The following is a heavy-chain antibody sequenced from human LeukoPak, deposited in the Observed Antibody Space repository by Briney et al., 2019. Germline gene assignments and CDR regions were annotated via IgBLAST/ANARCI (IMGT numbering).Heavy chain of an antibody. V-gene: IGHV4-34*01. D-gene: IGHD3-22*01. CDR1: GGSFSGYY. CDR3: ARLPASMGDYYDRSGFDY. Sequence: SETLSLTCAVYGGSFSGYYWSWIRQPPGKGLEWIGEINHSGSTNYNPSLKSRVTISVDTSKNQFSLKLSSVTAADTAVYYCARLPASMGDYYDRSGFDYWGQGTLVTVSS. CDR2: INHSGST. J-gene: IGHJ4*02.